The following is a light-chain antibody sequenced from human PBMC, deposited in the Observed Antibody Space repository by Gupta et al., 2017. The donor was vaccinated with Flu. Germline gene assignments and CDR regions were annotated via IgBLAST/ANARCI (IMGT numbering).Light chain of an antibody. V-gene: IGLV1-40*01. CDR2: GNS. CDR1: SSNIGAGYD. Sequence: QSVLTQPPSVSGAPGQRVTTSCTGSSSNIGAGYDVQRYQQLPGPAPKLLLYGNSNRPSGVPDRFSCSKSGTSASLTITGLQAEDEAEDDCQSYDSSLRGYGLGGGTKLTVL. J-gene: IGLJ3*02. CDR3: QSYDSSLRGYG.